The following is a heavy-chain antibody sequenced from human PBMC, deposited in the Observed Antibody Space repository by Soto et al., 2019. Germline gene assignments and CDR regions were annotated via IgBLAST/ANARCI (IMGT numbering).Heavy chain of an antibody. CDR1: GYTFTGYY. Sequence: ASVKVSCKASGYTFTGYYMHWVRQAPGQGLEWMGWINPNSGGTNYAQKFQGWVTMTRDTSISTAYMELSRLRSDDTAVYYCARDLMSSGSPQEYYYYYGMDFWGQGTTVTVSS. CDR3: ARDLMSSGSPQEYYYYYGMDF. J-gene: IGHJ6*02. D-gene: IGHD6-25*01. V-gene: IGHV1-2*04. CDR2: INPNSGGT.